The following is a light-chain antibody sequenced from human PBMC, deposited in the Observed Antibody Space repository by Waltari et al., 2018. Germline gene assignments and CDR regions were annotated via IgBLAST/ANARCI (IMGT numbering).Light chain of an antibody. CDR2: DVS. CDR3: CSYAATYTLL. CDR1: SSAVGDFKY. V-gene: IGLV2-11*01. Sequence: QSALTQPRSVSGSPGQSVPISCTGTSSAVGDFKYVSWYQQHPGRAPKLMIYDVSKRPSGVPDRFSGSKSDNTASLTISGLQAEDEADYYCCSYAATYTLLFGGGTKLTVL. J-gene: IGLJ3*02.